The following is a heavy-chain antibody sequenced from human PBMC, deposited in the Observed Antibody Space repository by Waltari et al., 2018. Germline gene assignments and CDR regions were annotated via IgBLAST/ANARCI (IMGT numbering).Heavy chain of an antibody. D-gene: IGHD3-16*01. CDR3: LTRYGSDY. CDR2: IKNKATKYAT. V-gene: IGHV3-73*02. Sequence: EVQLVESGGGLVQPGGSLKLPCAASGFIFSDSRMHWVRQGSGKGLEWIGHIKNKATKYATEEAASLKGRVTIYRDDSQNTAYLQMNSLKTEDTAIYYCLTRYGSDYWGQGTLVTVSS. CDR1: GFIFSDSR. J-gene: IGHJ4*02.